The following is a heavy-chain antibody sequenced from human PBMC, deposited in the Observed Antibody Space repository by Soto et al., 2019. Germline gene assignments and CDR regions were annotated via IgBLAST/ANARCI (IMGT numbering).Heavy chain of an antibody. CDR3: ARDPRGRVDY. V-gene: IGHV1-46*01. Sequence: QVQLVQSGAEVKKPGASVKVSCKASGYTFTSYYMHWVRQAPGKGLEWMGIINPSGGSTSHAQKIKGRCTMTRDTYTSTVDMELSSLRSEDTAVYYCARDPRGRVDYWGQGTLVTVSS. J-gene: IGHJ4*02. D-gene: IGHD3-16*01. CDR1: GYTFTSYY. CDR2: INPSGGST.